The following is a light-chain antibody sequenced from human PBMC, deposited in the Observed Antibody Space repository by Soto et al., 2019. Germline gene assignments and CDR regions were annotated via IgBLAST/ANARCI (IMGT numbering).Light chain of an antibody. V-gene: IGKV3-20*01. Sequence: EIVLTQSPGTLSLSPGERATLSCRASQSVTSSSLAWYQQKPGQAPRLLIYGASSRATGIPDRFSGSGSGTDFTLTISRLEPVDFDVFFCTEIGTLFPIASGQGTRLEIK. CDR3: TEIGTLFPIA. J-gene: IGKJ5*01. CDR1: QSVTSSS. CDR2: GAS.